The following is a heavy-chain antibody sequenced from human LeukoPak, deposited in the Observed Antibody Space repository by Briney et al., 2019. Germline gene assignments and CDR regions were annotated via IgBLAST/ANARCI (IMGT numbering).Heavy chain of an antibody. Sequence: GGSLRLSCAASGFTFSSYAMSWVRQAPGKGLEWVSAISGSDGSTYYADSVKGRFTISRDNSKNTLYLQMNSLRAEDTAVYYCAKYLLNWGSYFDYWGQGTLVTVSS. J-gene: IGHJ4*02. CDR2: ISGSDGST. CDR1: GFTFSSYA. V-gene: IGHV3-23*01. D-gene: IGHD7-27*01. CDR3: AKYLLNWGSYFDY.